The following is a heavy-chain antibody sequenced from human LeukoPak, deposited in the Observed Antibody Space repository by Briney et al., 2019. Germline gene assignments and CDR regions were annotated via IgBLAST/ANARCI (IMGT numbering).Heavy chain of an antibody. CDR1: GFTFSSYS. J-gene: IGHJ4*02. V-gene: IGHV3-15*01. CDR3: VTEYYGSYNY. D-gene: IGHD1-26*01. CDR2: IKSNTAGGTT. Sequence: GGSLRLSCAASGFTFSSYSMFWVRQAPGKGLEWVGHIKSNTAGGTTDYAAPVQGRFTISRDDSKSTLYLQMNSLKTEDTALYYCVTEYYGSYNYWGQGALVTVSS.